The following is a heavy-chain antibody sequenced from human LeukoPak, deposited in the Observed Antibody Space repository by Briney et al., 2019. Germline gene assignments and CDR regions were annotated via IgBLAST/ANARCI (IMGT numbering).Heavy chain of an antibody. CDR3: IRTLIVATSPYMDV. V-gene: IGHV3-74*01. Sequence: GGSLRLSCAASGFTFSGYWMHWVRQAPGKGLVWVSRVNSDGTGTTYADSVEGRFTISRDNAKNTVYLQMNSLRAEDTAIYYCIRTLIVATSPYMDVWGKGTTVTASS. J-gene: IGHJ6*03. CDR2: VNSDGTGT. CDR1: GFTFSGYW. D-gene: IGHD5-12*01.